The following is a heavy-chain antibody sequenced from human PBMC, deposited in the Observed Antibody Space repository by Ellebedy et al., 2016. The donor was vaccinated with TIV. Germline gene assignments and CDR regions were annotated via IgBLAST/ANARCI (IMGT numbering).Heavy chain of an antibody. Sequence: GESLKISXAASGFTFSSYAMSWVRQAPGKGLEWVSAISGSGGSTYYADSVKGRFTISRDNSKNTLYLQMNSLRAEDTAVYYCAKDLGTPWRGFDYWGQGTLVTVSS. D-gene: IGHD3-3*01. CDR2: ISGSGGST. CDR1: GFTFSSYA. J-gene: IGHJ4*02. V-gene: IGHV3-23*01. CDR3: AKDLGTPWRGFDY.